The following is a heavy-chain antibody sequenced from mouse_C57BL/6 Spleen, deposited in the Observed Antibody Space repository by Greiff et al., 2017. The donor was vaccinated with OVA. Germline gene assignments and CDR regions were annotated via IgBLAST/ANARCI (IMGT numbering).Heavy chain of an antibody. V-gene: IGHV5-17*01. Sequence: EVQLQESGGGLVKPGGSLKLSCAASGFTFSDYGMHWVRQAPEKGLEWVAYISSGSSTIYYADTVKGRFTISRDNAKNTLFLQMTSLRSEDTAMYYCASEGGTDYAMDYWGQGTSVTVSS. J-gene: IGHJ4*01. CDR3: ASEGGTDYAMDY. D-gene: IGHD4-1*01. CDR1: GFTFSDYG. CDR2: ISSGSSTI.